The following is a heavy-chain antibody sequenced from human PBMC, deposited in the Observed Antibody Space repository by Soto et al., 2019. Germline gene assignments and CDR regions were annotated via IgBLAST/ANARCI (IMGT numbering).Heavy chain of an antibody. D-gene: IGHD3-3*01. V-gene: IGHV1-18*04. J-gene: IGHJ3*01. CDR2: ISTHNGNT. CDR1: VFTSSG. Sequence: QDQLVQSGAEVKKPGASVKVSCKASVFTSSGISWVRQAPGQRLEWMGWISTHNGNTIYAQKFQGRVIMTKDTSTTTVYMELRSLRPDDTAVYLCAREGILGLFDAYDLWGQGTMVTVSS. CDR3: AREGILGLFDAYDL.